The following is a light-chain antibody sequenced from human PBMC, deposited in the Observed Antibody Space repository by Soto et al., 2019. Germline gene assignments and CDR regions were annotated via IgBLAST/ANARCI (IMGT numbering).Light chain of an antibody. CDR1: QAISNK. J-gene: IGKJ1*01. CDR3: QHYNSYSEA. Sequence: IHLTQSPSTLSASVGDRVTITCRASQAISNKLAWYQQKPGKAPKLLIYEASTLKSGVPSRFSGSKAGTEFTLTISSLQPDDFATYYCQHYNSYSEAFGQGTKVDIK. V-gene: IGKV1-5*01. CDR2: EAS.